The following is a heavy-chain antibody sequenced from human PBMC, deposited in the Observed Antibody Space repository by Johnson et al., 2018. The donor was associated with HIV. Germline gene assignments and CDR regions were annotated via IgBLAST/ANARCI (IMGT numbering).Heavy chain of an antibody. CDR1: GFPFDDYA. D-gene: IGHD4-11*01. Sequence: QLVESGGGLVQPGRSLRLSCAASGFPFDDYAMHWVRQAPGKGLEWVSGISWNSGSIAYADSVKGRFTISRDNAKNSLYVQMNSLRAEDTAVYYCAKDTYSHRLTVTESGFDIWGQGTMVTVSS. J-gene: IGHJ3*02. CDR2: ISWNSGSI. V-gene: IGHV3-9*01. CDR3: AKDTYSHRLTVTESGFDI.